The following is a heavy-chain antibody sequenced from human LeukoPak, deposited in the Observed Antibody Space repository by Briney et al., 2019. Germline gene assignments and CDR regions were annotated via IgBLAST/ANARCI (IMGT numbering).Heavy chain of an antibody. CDR2: IYTSGST. Sequence: PSQTLSLTCTVSGGSISSGSYYWSWIRQPAGKGLEWIGRIYTSGSTNYNPSLKSRVTISVDTSKNQFSLKLSSVTAADTAVYYCARHLHGSGSYYVYWGQGTLVTVSS. CDR3: ARHLHGSGSYYVY. CDR1: GGSISSGSYY. J-gene: IGHJ4*02. V-gene: IGHV4-61*02. D-gene: IGHD3-10*01.